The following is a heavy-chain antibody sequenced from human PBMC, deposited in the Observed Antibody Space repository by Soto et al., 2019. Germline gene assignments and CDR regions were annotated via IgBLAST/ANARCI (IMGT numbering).Heavy chain of an antibody. V-gene: IGHV1-3*01. Sequence: ASVKVSCKASGYTFTSYAMHWVRQAPGQRLEWMGWINAGNGNTKYSQKFQGRVTITRDTSASTAYMELSSLRSEDTAVYYCAIPPLYYFDSPPGVFVIWGQGTMVTVS. J-gene: IGHJ3*02. CDR2: INAGNGNT. CDR3: AIPPLYYFDSPPGVFVI. D-gene: IGHD3-22*01. CDR1: GYTFTSYA.